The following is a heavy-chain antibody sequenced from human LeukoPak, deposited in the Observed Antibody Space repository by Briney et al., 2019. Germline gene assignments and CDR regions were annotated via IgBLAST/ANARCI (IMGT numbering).Heavy chain of an antibody. CDR3: ARDPDRSTYGMDV. V-gene: IGHV3-33*01. D-gene: IGHD1-14*01. Sequence: GGSLRLSCAASGFTFSSYGMHWVRQAPGKGLEWVAVIWADGNNKYYADSVKGRFTISRDNSKNTLSLQMNGLRVEDTAVYYCARDPDRSTYGMDVWGQGTTVTVSS. CDR2: IWADGNNK. CDR1: GFTFSSYG. J-gene: IGHJ6*02.